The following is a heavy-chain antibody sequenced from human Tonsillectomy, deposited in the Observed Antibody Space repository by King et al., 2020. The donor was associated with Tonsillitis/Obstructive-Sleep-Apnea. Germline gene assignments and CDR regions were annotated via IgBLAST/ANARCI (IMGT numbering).Heavy chain of an antibody. CDR3: ARVRYDSSPNWFDP. CDR1: GFTFSSYS. J-gene: IGHJ5*02. CDR2: ISSSSSYI. D-gene: IGHD3-22*01. Sequence: DVQLVESGGGLVKPGGSLRLSCAASGFTFSSYSMNWVRQAQGKGLEWGASISSSSSYIYYADSVKGRFTISRDNAKNSLYLQMNSLRAEDTAVYYCARVRYDSSPNWFDPWGQGTLVTVSS. V-gene: IGHV3-21*01.